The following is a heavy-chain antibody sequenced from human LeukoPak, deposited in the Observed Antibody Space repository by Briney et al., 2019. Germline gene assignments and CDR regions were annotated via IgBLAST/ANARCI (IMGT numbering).Heavy chain of an antibody. CDR2: TRNKANSYTT. V-gene: IGHV3-72*01. CDR1: GFTFSDHY. Sequence: GGSLRLSCAASGFTFSDHYMDWVRQAPGKGLEWVGRTRNKANSYTTEYAASVKGRFTISRDDSKNSLYLQMNSLKTEDTAVYYCARDQYSYAHAAHWGQGTLVTVSS. CDR3: ARDQYSYAHAAH. D-gene: IGHD5-18*01. J-gene: IGHJ4*02.